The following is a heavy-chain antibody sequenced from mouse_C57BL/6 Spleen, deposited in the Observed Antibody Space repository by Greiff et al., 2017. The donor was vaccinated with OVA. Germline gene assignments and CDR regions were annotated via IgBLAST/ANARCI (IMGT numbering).Heavy chain of an antibody. CDR2: IDPANGNT. V-gene: IGHV14-3*01. D-gene: IGHD3-2*02. CDR3: ARMAAQATAWFAY. Sequence: VQLKESVAELVRPGASVKLSCTASGFNIKNTYMHWVKQRPEQGLEWIGRIDPANGNTKYAAKFQGKATITADPSSNTAYLQLSSLTSEDTAIYYCARMAAQATAWFAYWGQGTLVTVSA. CDR1: GFNIKNTY. J-gene: IGHJ3*01.